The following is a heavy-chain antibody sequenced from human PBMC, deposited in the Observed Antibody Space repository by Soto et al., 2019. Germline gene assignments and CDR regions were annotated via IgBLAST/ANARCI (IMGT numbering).Heavy chain of an antibody. Sequence: QVQLVQSGAEVKKPGSSVKVSCKASGGTFSSYAISWVRQAPGQGLEWMGGIIPIFGTANYAQKFQGRVTITADKSTSTAYMELSSLRSEDTAVYSCARAGPAAIMDENWFDPWGQGTLVTVCS. CDR3: ARAGPAAIMDENWFDP. D-gene: IGHD2-2*02. J-gene: IGHJ5*02. CDR1: GGTFSSYA. CDR2: IIPIFGTA. V-gene: IGHV1-69*06.